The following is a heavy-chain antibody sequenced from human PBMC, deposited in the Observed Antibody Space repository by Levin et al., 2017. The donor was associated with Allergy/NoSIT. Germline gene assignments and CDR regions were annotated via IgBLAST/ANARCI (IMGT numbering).Heavy chain of an antibody. D-gene: IGHD6-19*01. CDR2: ISSSSSYI. V-gene: IGHV3-21*01. J-gene: IGHJ4*02. CDR3: ARDGSSGWYEDY. Sequence: PGGSLRLSCAASGFTFSSYSMNWVRQAPGKGLEWVSSISSSSSYIYYADSVKGRFTISRDNAKNSLYLQMNSLRAEDTAVYYCARDGSSGWYEDYWGQGTLVTVSS. CDR1: GFTFSSYS.